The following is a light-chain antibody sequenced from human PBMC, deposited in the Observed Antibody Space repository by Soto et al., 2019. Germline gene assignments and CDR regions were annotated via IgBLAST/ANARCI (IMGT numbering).Light chain of an antibody. CDR2: INSDGSH. V-gene: IGLV4-69*01. Sequence: QPVLTQSPSVSASLGASVKLTCTLSSGHSTYAIAWHQQQPEKGPRFLMKINSDGSHSKGDGFFDRFSGSSSGAERHLTISSLQSEDDADYYCQSLGTGIQVFGGGTKLTVL. CDR3: QSLGTGIQV. J-gene: IGLJ3*02. CDR1: SGHSTYA.